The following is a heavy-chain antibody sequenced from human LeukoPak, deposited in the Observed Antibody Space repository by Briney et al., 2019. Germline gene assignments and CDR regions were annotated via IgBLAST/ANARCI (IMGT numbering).Heavy chain of an antibody. CDR3: AKGVRQLVPNWFDP. CDR1: GFIFSSYW. D-gene: IGHD6-13*01. J-gene: IGHJ5*02. Sequence: PGGFLRLSCAASGFIFSSYWMHWVHQAPGKGLVWVSRINSDGSSTSYADSVKGRFTVSRDNAKNSLYLQMNSLRAEDTALYYCAKGVRQLVPNWFDPWGQGTLVTVSS. V-gene: IGHV3-74*01. CDR2: INSDGSST.